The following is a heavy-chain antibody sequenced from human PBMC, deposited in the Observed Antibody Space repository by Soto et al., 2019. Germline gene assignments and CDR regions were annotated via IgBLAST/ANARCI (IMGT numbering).Heavy chain of an antibody. CDR1: GFTFSSYA. CDR2: ISGSGGST. V-gene: IGHV3-23*01. CDR3: AKDLPWRSVAAAGPY. J-gene: IGHJ4*02. D-gene: IGHD6-13*01. Sequence: GGSLRLSCAASGFTFSSYAMSWVRQAPGKGLEWVSAISGSGGSTYYADSAKGRFTISRDNSKNTLYLQMNSLRAEDTAVYYCAKDLPWRSVAAAGPYWGQGTLVTVSS.